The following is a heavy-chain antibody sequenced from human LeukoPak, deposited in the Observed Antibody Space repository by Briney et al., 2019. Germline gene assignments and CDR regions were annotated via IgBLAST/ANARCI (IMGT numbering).Heavy chain of an antibody. CDR2: IKQDGSEK. V-gene: IGHV3-7*01. CDR3: ARGFRRSVLLWFGEYAFDI. CDR1: GFTFSSYW. Sequence: GGSLRLSCAASGFTFSSYWMSWVRQAPGKGLEWVANIKQDGSEKYYVDSVKGRFTISRDNAKNSLYLQMNSLRAEDTAVYYCARGFRRSVLLWFGEYAFDIWGQGTMVTVSS. J-gene: IGHJ3*02. D-gene: IGHD3-10*01.